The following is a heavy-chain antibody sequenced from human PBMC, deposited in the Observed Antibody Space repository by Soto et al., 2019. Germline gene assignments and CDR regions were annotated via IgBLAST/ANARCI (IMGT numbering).Heavy chain of an antibody. V-gene: IGHV1-2*02. D-gene: IGHD5-18*01. CDR1: RYTFTGYY. Sequence: ASVKVSCKASRYTFTGYYMHWVRQAPGQGLEWMGWINPHSGGTNYAQKFQCRVTMTRDTSISTAYMELSRLRSDDTALYYCARADTVMVKFDYWGQGTLVTVSS. CDR2: INPHSGGT. CDR3: ARADTVMVKFDY. J-gene: IGHJ4*02.